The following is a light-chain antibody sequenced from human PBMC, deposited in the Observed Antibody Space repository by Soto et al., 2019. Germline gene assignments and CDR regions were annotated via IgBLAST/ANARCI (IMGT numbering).Light chain of an antibody. J-gene: IGKJ1*01. CDR3: QQYNIWPLWT. Sequence: EIVLTQSPATLSSSPGETAILSCRASQYVGSRLAWYQQKPGQPPRLLIYAASTRATDVPARFSGGGSETEFTLTISSLQSEDFAVYFCQQYNIWPLWTFGQGTKVDIK. CDR2: AAS. CDR1: QYVGSR. V-gene: IGKV3-15*01.